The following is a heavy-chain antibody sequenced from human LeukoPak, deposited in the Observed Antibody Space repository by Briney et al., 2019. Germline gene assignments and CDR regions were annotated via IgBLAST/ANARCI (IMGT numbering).Heavy chain of an antibody. J-gene: IGHJ4*02. CDR1: GFTFSSYE. D-gene: IGHD1-1*01. CDR2: ISSSGGIT. V-gene: IGHV3-48*03. CDR3: ARNLDV. Sequence: GGSLRLSCAASGFTFSSYEMNWVRQAPGKGLEWVSYISSSGGITYYADSVKGRFTISRDHAKNSLYLQMNSLRAGDTAVYYCARNLDVWGQGTLVTVSS.